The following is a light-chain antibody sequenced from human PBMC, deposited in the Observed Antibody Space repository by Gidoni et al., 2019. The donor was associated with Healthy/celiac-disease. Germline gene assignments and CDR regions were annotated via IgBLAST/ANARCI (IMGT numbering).Light chain of an antibody. CDR1: QSISSY. Sequence: DIQMTQSPSSLSASVGDRVTITCRASQSISSYLNWYLQKPGKAPKLLIYAASSFQSGVPSRFSGSGSGTDFTLTISSLQPEEFATYYCQQSYSTPWTFGQXTKVEIK. CDR3: QQSYSTPWT. V-gene: IGKV1-39*01. CDR2: AAS. J-gene: IGKJ1*01.